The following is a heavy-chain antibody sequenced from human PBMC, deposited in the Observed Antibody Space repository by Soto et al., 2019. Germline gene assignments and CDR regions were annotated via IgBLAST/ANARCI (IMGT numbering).Heavy chain of an antibody. D-gene: IGHD3-16*01. CDR2: IIPMFGTA. J-gene: IGHJ3*02. V-gene: IGHV1-69*01. Sequence: QVQLVQSGAEVKKPGSSVKVSCKASGGTFSSFPISWVRQAPGQGLEWMGGIIPMFGTANYAQTFQGRVTITADDSMSPAYMEMSSLRSKDTAVYYCARAGGDGYKNVGHAFTIWGQGTMVTVSS. CDR3: ARAGGDGYKNVGHAFTI. CDR1: GGTFSSFP.